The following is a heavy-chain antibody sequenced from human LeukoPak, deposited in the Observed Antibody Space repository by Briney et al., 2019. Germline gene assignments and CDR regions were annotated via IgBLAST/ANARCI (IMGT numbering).Heavy chain of an antibody. CDR1: GYPFSNYD. Sequence: ASVKVSCKASGYPFSNYDINWVRQAPGQGLEWMGWISGYNDNTKYAQKLQGRVTMTTDTSTSTAYMELRSLRSDDTAVYYCARATGRVVRGITWRYFDYWGQGTLVTVSS. CDR2: ISGYNDNT. CDR3: ARATGRVVRGITWRYFDY. J-gene: IGHJ4*02. V-gene: IGHV1-18*01. D-gene: IGHD3-10*01.